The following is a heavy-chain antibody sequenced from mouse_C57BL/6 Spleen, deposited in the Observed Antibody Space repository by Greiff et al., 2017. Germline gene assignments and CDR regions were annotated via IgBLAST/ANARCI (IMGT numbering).Heavy chain of an antibody. V-gene: IGHV5-9-1*02. Sequence: EVQRVESGEGLVKPGGSLKLSCAASGFTFSSYAMSWVRQTPEQRLEWVAYISSGGDYIYYADTVKGRFTISGDNARNTLYLQMSSLKSEDTAMYYCTRAGNYSNGYWYGDVWGTGTTVTVSS. J-gene: IGHJ1*03. CDR1: GFTFSSYA. CDR3: TRAGNYSNGYWYGDV. D-gene: IGHD2-5*01. CDR2: ISSGGDYI.